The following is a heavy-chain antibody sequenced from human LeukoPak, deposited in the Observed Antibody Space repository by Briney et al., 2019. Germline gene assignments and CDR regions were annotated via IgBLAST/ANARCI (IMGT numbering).Heavy chain of an antibody. CDR3: TRVVPGVLDY. V-gene: IGHV4-39*07. D-gene: IGHD6-6*01. CDR2: INDNEIT. CDR1: GGSISSSSYY. J-gene: IGHJ4*02. Sequence: SETLSLTCTVSGGSISSSSYYWGWIRQPPGKGLEWIVEINDNEITNSNPSLKSRVTVSVDTSKSQFSLNLSSVTAADTAVYYCTRVVPGVLDYWGQGALVTVSS.